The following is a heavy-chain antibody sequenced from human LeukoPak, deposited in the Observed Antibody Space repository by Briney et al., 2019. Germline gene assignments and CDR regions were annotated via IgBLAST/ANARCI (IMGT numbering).Heavy chain of an antibody. J-gene: IGHJ6*03. D-gene: IGHD2-15*01. CDR1: GGSISSYY. CDR2: IYYSGST. Sequence: SETLSLTCTVSGGSISSYYWSWIRQPPGKGLEWIGYIYYSGSTNYNPSLKSRVTISVDTSKNQFSLKLSSVTAADTAVYYCARTRGYCSGGSCYGVYYYYYMDVWGIGTTVTVSS. V-gene: IGHV4-59*01. CDR3: ARTRGYCSGGSCYGVYYYYYMDV.